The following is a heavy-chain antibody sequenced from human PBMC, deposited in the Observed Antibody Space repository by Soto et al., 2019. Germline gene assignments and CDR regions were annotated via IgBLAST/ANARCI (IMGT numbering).Heavy chain of an antibody. V-gene: IGHV4-30-4*08. J-gene: IGHJ5*02. CDR3: ARERPDGSRLDP. CDR1: GGSISSGSHY. CDR2: IYYSGST. D-gene: IGHD6-13*01. Sequence: SETLSLTCTVSGGSISSGSHYWGWIRQPPGKGLEWIGYIYYSGSTYYNPSLKSRVTISVDTSKNQFSLKLSSVTAADTAVYYCARERPDGSRLDPWGQGTLVTVSS.